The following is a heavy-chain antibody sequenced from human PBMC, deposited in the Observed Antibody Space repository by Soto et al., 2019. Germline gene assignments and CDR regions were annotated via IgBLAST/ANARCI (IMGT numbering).Heavy chain of an antibody. J-gene: IGHJ4*02. Sequence: GGSLRLSCAASGFTFTSYTMNWVRQAPGKGLEWVSSISSSSDYIYYADSMKGRVTISRDNAKNSLFLDMNSLTGEDTAVYYCVTGWSEYWGQGTLVTVSS. CDR3: VTGWSEY. CDR2: ISSSSDYI. D-gene: IGHD2-15*01. V-gene: IGHV3-21*06. CDR1: GFTFTSYT.